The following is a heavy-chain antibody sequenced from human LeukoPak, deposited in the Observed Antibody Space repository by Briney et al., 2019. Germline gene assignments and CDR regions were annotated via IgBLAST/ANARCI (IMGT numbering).Heavy chain of an antibody. J-gene: IGHJ3*02. CDR1: GGSIRGSSYY. CDR2: GYYSGTT. D-gene: IGHD3-16*01. CDR3: ARHYWYGWGSDPQGFDN. V-gene: IGHV4-39*01. Sequence: SETLSLTCTVSGGSIRGSSYYWGWIRQPPWKGLEWVATGYYSGTTYYNPSLKSRVTISVDTSKNQFSLRLRSVSAADTAVYYCARHYWYGWGSDPQGFDNWGQGTMVSVSS.